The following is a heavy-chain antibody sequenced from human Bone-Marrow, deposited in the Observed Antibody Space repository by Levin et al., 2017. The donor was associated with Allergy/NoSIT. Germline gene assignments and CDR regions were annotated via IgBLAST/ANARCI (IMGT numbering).Heavy chain of an antibody. Sequence: GESLKISCAASGFTFDDYGMSWVRQAPGKGLEWVSGINWNGGRKGYADSVKGRFTISRDNAKNSLYLQMNSLRAEDTALYHCARGGEYCRGGSCYPGDAFDIWGQGTMVTVSS. CDR3: ARGGEYCRGGSCYPGDAFDI. V-gene: IGHV3-20*01. CDR1: GFTFDDYG. J-gene: IGHJ3*02. D-gene: IGHD2-15*01. CDR2: INWNGGRK.